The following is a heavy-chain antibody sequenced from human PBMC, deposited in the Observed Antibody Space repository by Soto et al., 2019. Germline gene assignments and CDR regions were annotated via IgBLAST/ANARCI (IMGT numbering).Heavy chain of an antibody. J-gene: IGHJ2*01. CDR3: ARTSSRYIPCSGY. Sequence: SETLPLTCTGSGGSISSYYWSWIRQPPGKGLEWIGRIDTSGSTNYNPSLKSRVTMSVDTSKNGFSLKLSSVPAAVISVYYRARTSSRYIPCSGY. D-gene: IGHD2-2*01. V-gene: IGHV4-4*07. CDR2: IDTSGST. CDR1: GGSISSYY.